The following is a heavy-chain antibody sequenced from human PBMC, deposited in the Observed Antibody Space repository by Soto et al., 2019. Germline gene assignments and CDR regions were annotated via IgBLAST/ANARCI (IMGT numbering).Heavy chain of an antibody. V-gene: IGHV3-21*01. CDR2: ISSSSSYI. J-gene: IGHJ3*02. Sequence: GGSLRLSCAASGFTFSSYSMNWVRQAPGRGLEWVSSISSSSSYIYYADSVKGRFTISRDNAKNSLYLQMNSLRAEDTAVYYCARTGTTNAFDIWGQGTMVTVSS. CDR3: ARTGTTNAFDI. CDR1: GFTFSSYS. D-gene: IGHD1-1*01.